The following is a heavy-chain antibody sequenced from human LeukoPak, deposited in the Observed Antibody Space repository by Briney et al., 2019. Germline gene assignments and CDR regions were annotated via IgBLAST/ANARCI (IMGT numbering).Heavy chain of an antibody. D-gene: IGHD5-18*01. CDR2: IYYSGST. V-gene: IGHV4-39*01. CDR3: ARHVVDTAMVFYDNWFDP. CDR1: GGSISSSSYY. J-gene: IGHJ5*02. Sequence: SETLSLTCTVSGGSISSSSYYWGWIRRCTEKGLEWIGSIYYSGSTYYNPSLKSRVTISVDTSKNQFSLKLSSVTAADTAVYYCARHVVDTAMVFYDNWFDPWGQGTLVTVFS.